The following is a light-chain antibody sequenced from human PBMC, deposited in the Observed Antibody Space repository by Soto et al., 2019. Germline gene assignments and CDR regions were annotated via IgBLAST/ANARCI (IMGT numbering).Light chain of an antibody. V-gene: IGKV3-11*01. CDR2: DAS. J-gene: IGKJ4*01. CDR3: HQRSNWPLT. CDR1: QSVSTC. Sequence: EIVLTQSPATLSLSPEERATLSCRASQSVSTCLAWYQQKPGQAPRLLIYDASNRAAGIPARFSGSGSGTDFTLIISSLATEDFAVYYCHQRSNWPLTFGGGTKVEIK.